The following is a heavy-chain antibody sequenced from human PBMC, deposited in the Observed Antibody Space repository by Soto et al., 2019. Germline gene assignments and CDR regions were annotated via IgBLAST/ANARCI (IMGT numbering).Heavy chain of an antibody. CDR1: GFTFSSYA. CDR3: AKCSSASCFKEGFDY. J-gene: IGHJ4*02. Sequence: PGGSLRLSCAASGFTFSSYAMSWVRQAPGKGLEWVSGISGGGRTTYYADSVKGRFTISRDNSKNTLFLQMNSLTVGDTAVYYCAKCSSASCFKEGFDYWGQGTLVTVSS. D-gene: IGHD2-2*01. CDR2: ISGGGRTT. V-gene: IGHV3-23*01.